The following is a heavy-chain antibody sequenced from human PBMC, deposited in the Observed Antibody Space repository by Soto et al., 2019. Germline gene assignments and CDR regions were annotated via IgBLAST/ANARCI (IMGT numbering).Heavy chain of an antibody. CDR2: INHIGIT. Sequence: QVQLQQWGAGLLKPSETLSLTCAVYGGSFSGYYWSWIRQPPGKGLEWIGEINHIGITNYNPSLKSRVTISVDTSKNHFSLKLSSVTAADTAVYYCARVAYDFWSGSSRKAMDVWGQGTTVTVSS. V-gene: IGHV4-34*01. D-gene: IGHD3-3*01. CDR3: ARVAYDFWSGSSRKAMDV. CDR1: GGSFSGYY. J-gene: IGHJ6*02.